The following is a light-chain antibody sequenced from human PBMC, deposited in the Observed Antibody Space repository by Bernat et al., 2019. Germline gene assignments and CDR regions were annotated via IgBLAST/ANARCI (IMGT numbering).Light chain of an antibody. CDR1: RLEHKS. CDR3: QVWDTTSDQVV. CDR2: LDS. V-gene: IGLV3-21*04. Sequence: SYVLTQPPSLSVAPGKTARITCRGNRLEHKSVHWYQQKPGQAPVLVIYLDSDRPSGIPVRFSGSNSGNTATLTISKVEVGDEADYYCQVWDTTSDQVVFGGGTKLTVL. J-gene: IGLJ2*01.